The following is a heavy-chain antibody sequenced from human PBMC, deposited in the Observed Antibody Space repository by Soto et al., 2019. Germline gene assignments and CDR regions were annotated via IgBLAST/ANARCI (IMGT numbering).Heavy chain of an antibody. CDR3: ALRSRAVVPEY. CDR2: LYYGRSA. Sequence: QVQLQESGPGLVKPSETLSLTCAVSGDSISSYYCMWIRQPPGKGLESIGYLYYGRSANYNPSLKSRVPWSVDPSPNQCPLTLSFMTAADTAVFYCALRSRAVVPEYWGQGTLFPFSS. V-gene: IGHV4-59*01. CDR1: GDSISSYY. D-gene: IGHD3-22*01. J-gene: IGHJ4*02.